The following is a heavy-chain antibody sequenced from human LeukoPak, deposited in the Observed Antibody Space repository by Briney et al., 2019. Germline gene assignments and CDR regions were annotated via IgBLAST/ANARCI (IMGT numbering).Heavy chain of an antibody. D-gene: IGHD2-15*01. CDR2: INHSGST. CDR1: GGSFSGYY. CDR3: ARERELGYCSGGSCYWDFQH. J-gene: IGHJ1*01. Sequence: PSETLSLTCAVYGGSFSGYYWSWIRQPPGKGLEWIGEINHSGSTNYNPSLKSRVTISVDTSKNQFSLKLSSVTAADTAVYYCARERELGYCSGGSCYWDFQHWGQGTLVTVSS. V-gene: IGHV4-34*01.